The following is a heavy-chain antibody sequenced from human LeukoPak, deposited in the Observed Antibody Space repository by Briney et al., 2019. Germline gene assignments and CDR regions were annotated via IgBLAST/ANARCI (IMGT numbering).Heavy chain of an antibody. J-gene: IGHJ5*02. V-gene: IGHV4-39*01. Sequence: SQTLSLTCAVSGDSITSTYYWAWIRQPPGRGLEWIGSIYFSGSTFYKTSLRSRLTVFADTSKNLVSLRLKSVTVADTAVYYCARHKYDMANFTLDKWFDPWGQGTPLTVCS. CDR3: ARHKYDMANFTLDKWFDP. CDR1: GDSITSTYY. CDR2: IYFSGST. D-gene: IGHD2-2*03.